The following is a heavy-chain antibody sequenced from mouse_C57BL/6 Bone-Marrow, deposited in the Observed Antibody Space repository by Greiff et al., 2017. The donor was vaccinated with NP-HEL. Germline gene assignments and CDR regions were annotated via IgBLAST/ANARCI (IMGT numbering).Heavy chain of an antibody. CDR2: INPNYGTT. V-gene: IGHV1-39*01. CDR1: VYSFTVSN. J-gene: IGHJ2*01. Sequence: EVKLVEPGPALVQPGASVKISCKASVYSFTVSNMHCVKQSNGKSLAWIGVINPNYGTTSSNQKFKGEATLTVDQSSIKAYMQLNSLTSEDSAVYYCAREGGGTEYYFDYWGQGTTLTVSS. D-gene: IGHD4-1*01. CDR3: AREGGGTEYYFDY.